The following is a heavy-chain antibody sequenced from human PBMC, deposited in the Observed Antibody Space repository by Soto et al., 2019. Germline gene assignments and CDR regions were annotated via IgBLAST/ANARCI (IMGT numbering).Heavy chain of an antibody. D-gene: IGHD3-22*01. CDR3: ARAETPGYYYDSSGNFDY. J-gene: IGHJ4*02. V-gene: IGHV1-69*01. CDR2: IIPIFGTA. CDR1: GGTFSSYA. Sequence: QVQLVQSGAEVKKPGSSVKVSCKASGGTFSSYAISWVRQAPGQGLEWMGGIIPIFGTANYAQKFQGRVTITADESTSTAYMEPSSLRSEDTAVYYCARAETPGYYYDSSGNFDYWGQGNLVTVSS.